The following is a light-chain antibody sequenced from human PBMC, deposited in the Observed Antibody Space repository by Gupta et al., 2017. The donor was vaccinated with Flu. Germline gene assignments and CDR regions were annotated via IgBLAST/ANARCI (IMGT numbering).Light chain of an antibody. CDR2: DAS. CDR1: QSVSSY. CDR3: QQRGNSPPCLT. Sequence: EIVLTQSPATLSLSPGERATLACRSSQSVSSYLAWYQQKPVQAPMLLIYDASNRATGLPASFSGHPSGTDFTLTISSLEPEDFAVYYCQQRGNSPPCLTFGHGTKVDSK. V-gene: IGKV3-11*01. J-gene: IGKJ3*01.